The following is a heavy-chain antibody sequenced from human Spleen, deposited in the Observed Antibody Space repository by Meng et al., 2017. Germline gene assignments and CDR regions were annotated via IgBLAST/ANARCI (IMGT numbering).Heavy chain of an antibody. Sequence: LQRQESGPGLVKPSETLSLTCTVSGGSISRSNYYWDWIRQPPGKGLEWIGAIYHSGSTSYNPSLQSRVTMFVDTSKNQFSLNVNSVTAADTAVYYCVRNEGYSFGAWGQGTLVTVSS. CDR3: VRNEGYSFGA. J-gene: IGHJ5*02. CDR1: GGSISRSNYY. V-gene: IGHV4-39*07. D-gene: IGHD2-21*01. CDR2: IYHSGST.